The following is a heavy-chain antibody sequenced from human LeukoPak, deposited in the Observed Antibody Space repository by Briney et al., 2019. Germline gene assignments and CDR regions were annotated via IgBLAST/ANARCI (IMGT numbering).Heavy chain of an antibody. V-gene: IGHV3-48*02. J-gene: IGHJ3*02. CDR3: ETEKAFAFDI. CDR1: GFTFTTYS. CDR2: ISITSRTT. Sequence: GGSLRLSCAASGFTFTTYSMNWVRQAPGKGLQWVSYISITSRTTHYADSEKGRFNIYRDSDKNSLYLQMNRLRDEDTAVYYCETEKAFAFDIWGQGTVVTVSS.